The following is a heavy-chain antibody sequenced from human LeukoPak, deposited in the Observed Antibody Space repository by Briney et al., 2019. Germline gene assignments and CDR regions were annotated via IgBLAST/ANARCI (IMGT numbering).Heavy chain of an antibody. CDR2: ISYDGSNK. V-gene: IGHV3-30-3*01. D-gene: IGHD3-10*01. J-gene: IGHJ4*02. CDR1: GFTFSTYA. Sequence: RRSLRLSCAASGFTFSTYAMHWVRQAPGKGLEWVAVISYDGSNKNYADSVKGRFTISRDNSKNMLYLQMNSLRAEDTAVYYCARYYYYGSGSFDYWGQGTLVTVSS. CDR3: ARYYYYGSGSFDY.